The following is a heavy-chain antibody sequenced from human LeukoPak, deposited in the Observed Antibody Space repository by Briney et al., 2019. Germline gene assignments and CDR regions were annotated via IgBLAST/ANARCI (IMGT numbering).Heavy chain of an antibody. CDR2: ISGSGGST. V-gene: IGHV3-23*01. J-gene: IGHJ4*02. CDR3: ARVGLTVTVDY. D-gene: IGHD4-17*01. Sequence: GGSLTLSCAASGFTFSSCAMSWVRQAPGKGLEGVSAISGSGGSTYYADSVKGRFTISRDNSKNTLYLQMNSLRAEDTAVYYCARVGLTVTVDYWGQGTLVTVSS. CDR1: GFTFSSCA.